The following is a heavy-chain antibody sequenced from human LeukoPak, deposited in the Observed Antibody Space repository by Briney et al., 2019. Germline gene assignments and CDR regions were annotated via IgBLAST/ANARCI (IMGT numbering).Heavy chain of an antibody. CDR1: GYTFTGYY. Sequence: ASVKVSCKASGYTFTGYYMHWVRQAPGQGLEWMGWINPNSGGTNYAQKFQGRVTMTRNTSISTAYMELSSLRSEDTAVYYCARVLWFGESRSGPDDYWGQGTLVTVSS. CDR2: INPNSGGT. D-gene: IGHD3-10*01. CDR3: ARVLWFGESRSGPDDY. J-gene: IGHJ4*02. V-gene: IGHV1-2*02.